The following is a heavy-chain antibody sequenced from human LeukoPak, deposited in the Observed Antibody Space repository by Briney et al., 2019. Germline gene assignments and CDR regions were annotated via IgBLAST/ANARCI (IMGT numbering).Heavy chain of an antibody. D-gene: IGHD6-13*01. CDR3: VRGGSRWGDY. Sequence: QPGRSLRLSCEASGFSFSSYVMDWVRQAPGKGLEWVADVSYDGNNKDYADSVKGRFTISRDNSKNTLYLQMNSLRVDDTAIYYCVRGGSRWGDYWGQGTLVTVSS. CDR2: VSYDGNNK. V-gene: IGHV3-30-3*01. CDR1: GFSFSSYV. J-gene: IGHJ4*02.